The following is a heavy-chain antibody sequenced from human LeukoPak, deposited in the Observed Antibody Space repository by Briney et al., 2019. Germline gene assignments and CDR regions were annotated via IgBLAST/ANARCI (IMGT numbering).Heavy chain of an antibody. Sequence: GGSLRLSCAASGFTFSSYGMYWVRQAPGKGLEWVAIISYDGGNEYYVDSVKGRFTISRDNSKNTLFLEMNSLRADDTAVYYCARVYSPRYCSSTSCYQSHTALDYWGQGTLVTVSS. V-gene: IGHV3-33*01. CDR2: ISYDGGNE. CDR1: GFTFSSYG. D-gene: IGHD2-2*01. J-gene: IGHJ4*02. CDR3: ARVYSPRYCSSTSCYQSHTALDY.